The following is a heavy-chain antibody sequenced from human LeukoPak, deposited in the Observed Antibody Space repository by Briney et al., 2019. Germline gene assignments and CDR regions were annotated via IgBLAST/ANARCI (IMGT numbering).Heavy chain of an antibody. CDR3: ARDWRDSSGKFPNDAFDI. CDR1: GFTFSSYS. Sequence: SGGSLRLSCAASGFTFSSYSMNWVRQAPGKGLEWVSSISSSSSYIYYADSVKGRFTISRDNAKNSLYLQMNSLRAEDTAVYYCARDWRDSSGKFPNDAFDIWGQGTMVTVSS. CDR2: ISSSSSYI. D-gene: IGHD3-22*01. J-gene: IGHJ3*02. V-gene: IGHV3-21*01.